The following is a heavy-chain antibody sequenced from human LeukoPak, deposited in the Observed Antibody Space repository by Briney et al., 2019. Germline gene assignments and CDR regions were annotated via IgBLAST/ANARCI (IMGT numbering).Heavy chain of an antibody. CDR1: GGSISSYY. V-gene: IGHV4-59*01. J-gene: IGHJ6*03. D-gene: IGHD2-2*01. Sequence: PSETLSLTCTVSGGSISSYYWSWIRQPPGKGLEWIGYIYYSGSTNYNPSLKSRVTISVDTSKNQFSLKLSSVTAAGTAVYYCARVSPPVVVPAARRYYYYYYMDVWGKGTTVTVSS. CDR3: ARVSPPVVVPAARRYYYYYYMDV. CDR2: IYYSGST.